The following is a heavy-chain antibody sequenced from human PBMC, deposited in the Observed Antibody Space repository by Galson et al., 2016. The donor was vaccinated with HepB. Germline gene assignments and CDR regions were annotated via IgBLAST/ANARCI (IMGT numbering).Heavy chain of an antibody. Sequence: LSLSCAASGFTYSNQGMAWVRQPPGKGPEWVSAITGSGDQTYYADSVRGRFTISRDNSKNTVYLQMDSLRAEDTAVYSCAKMQGYLDYWGQGTLVTVSS. CDR3: AKMQGYLDY. CDR2: ITGSGDQT. J-gene: IGHJ4*02. CDR1: GFTYSNQG. V-gene: IGHV3-23*01.